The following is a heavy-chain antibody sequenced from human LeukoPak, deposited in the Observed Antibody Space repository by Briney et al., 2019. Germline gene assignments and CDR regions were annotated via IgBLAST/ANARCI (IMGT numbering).Heavy chain of an antibody. CDR1: GYTFTSYG. V-gene: IGHV1-24*01. CDR3: ATLYDSSGYYYGDY. Sequence: ASVKVSCKASGYTFTSYGISWVRQAPGQGLEWMGGFDPEDGETIYAQKFQGRVTMTEDTSTDTAYMELSSLRSEDTAAYYCATLYDSSGYYYGDYWGQGTLVTVSS. CDR2: FDPEDGET. D-gene: IGHD3-22*01. J-gene: IGHJ4*02.